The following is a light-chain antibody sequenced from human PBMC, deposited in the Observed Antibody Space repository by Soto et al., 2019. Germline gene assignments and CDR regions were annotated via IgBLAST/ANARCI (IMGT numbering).Light chain of an antibody. J-gene: IGLJ1*01. CDR2: DVT. Sequence: QSALTQPASVSGSPEQSITISCTGTSSDVGSYNYVSWYQQHPGKAPKLMIYDVTNRPPGVSNRFSGSKSGNTASLTISGLRAEDEADYYCSSYTSSSTYVFGTGTRSPS. CDR3: SSYTSSSTYV. CDR1: SSDVGSYNY. V-gene: IGLV2-14*01.